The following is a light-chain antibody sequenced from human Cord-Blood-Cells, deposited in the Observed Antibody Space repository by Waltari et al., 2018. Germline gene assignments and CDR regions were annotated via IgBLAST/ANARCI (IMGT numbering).Light chain of an antibody. J-gene: IGKJ3*01. V-gene: IGKV1-39*01. CDR3: QQSYSTPFT. CDR2: AAS. Sequence: DIQFTHSPSSLSASVGDRVTLTCRASQSISSYLNWYQQKPGKAPKLLIYAASSLQSGVPSRFSGSGSGTDFTLTISSLQPEDVATYYCQQSYSTPFTFGPGTKVDIK. CDR1: QSISSY.